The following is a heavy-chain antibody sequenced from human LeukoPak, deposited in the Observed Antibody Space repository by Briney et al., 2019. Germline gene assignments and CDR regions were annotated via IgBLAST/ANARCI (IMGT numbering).Heavy chain of an antibody. CDR1: GFTFSNYA. CDR3: AKGGSGSYYDRFDY. V-gene: IGHV3-23*01. Sequence: PGGSLRLSCAASGFTFSNYAMSWVRQAPGKGLEWVSTLSGSGDNTYYADSVRGRFTISRDNSKKTLYLQMNSLRVEDTAVYYCAKGGSGSYYDRFDYWGQGTLVTVFS. CDR2: LSGSGDNT. J-gene: IGHJ4*02. D-gene: IGHD1-26*01.